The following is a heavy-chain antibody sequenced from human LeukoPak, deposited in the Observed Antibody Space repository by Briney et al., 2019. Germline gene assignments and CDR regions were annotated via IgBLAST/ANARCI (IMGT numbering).Heavy chain of an antibody. V-gene: IGHV1-46*01. D-gene: IGHD3-10*01. CDR2: INPSGGAV. Sequence: ASVKVSCKASGYTFTNYYLHWVRQAPGRGLEWMGIINPSGGAVIYAQKFKGRVTMTRDTSTSTAYMELRSLRSDDTAVYYCAREGGNRETYYYGSGSHLAFADIWGQGTMVTVSS. CDR1: GYTFTNYY. J-gene: IGHJ3*02. CDR3: AREGGNRETYYYGSGSHLAFADI.